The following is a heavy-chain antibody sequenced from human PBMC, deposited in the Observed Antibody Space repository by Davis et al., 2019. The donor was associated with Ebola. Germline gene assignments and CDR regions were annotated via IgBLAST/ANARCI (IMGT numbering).Heavy chain of an antibody. V-gene: IGHV1-69*05. CDR2: IIPIFGTA. CDR1: GGTFSSYA. CDR3: ARPGYGERGMDV. Sequence: SVKVSCKASGGTFSSYAISWVRQAPGQGLEWMGGIIPIFGTANYAQKFQGRVTMTRNTSISTAYMELSSLRSEDTAVYYCARPGYGERGMDVWGQGTTVTVSS. J-gene: IGHJ6*02. D-gene: IGHD4-17*01.